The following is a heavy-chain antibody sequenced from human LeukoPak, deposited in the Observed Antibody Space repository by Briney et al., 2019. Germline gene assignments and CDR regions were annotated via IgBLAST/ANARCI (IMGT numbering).Heavy chain of an antibody. D-gene: IGHD3-22*01. V-gene: IGHV3-48*04. CDR1: GFTFSSYS. J-gene: IGHJ5*02. CDR3: ARGEGYDSSGYYVYNWFDP. CDR2: INGGSSTI. Sequence: GGSLRLSCAASGFTFSSYSMNWVRQAPGKGLEWVSYINGGSSTIYYADSVKGRFTISRDNAKNSLYLQMNSLRADDTAVYYCARGEGYDSSGYYVYNWFDPWGQGTLVTVSS.